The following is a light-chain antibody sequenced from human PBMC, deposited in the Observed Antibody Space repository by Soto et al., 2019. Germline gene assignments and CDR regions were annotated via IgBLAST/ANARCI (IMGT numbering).Light chain of an antibody. J-gene: IGKJ2*01. CDR2: GAS. Sequence: EIVMTQSPATLSVSPGERATLSCRASQSVSSNLAWYQQKPGQAPRLLIYGASTRATGIPARFSGSGSGTDFTLTISSLQSQDFAVYSCQHYNSWPRYTFGQGTKLEI. V-gene: IGKV3-15*01. CDR1: QSVSSN. CDR3: QHYNSWPRYT.